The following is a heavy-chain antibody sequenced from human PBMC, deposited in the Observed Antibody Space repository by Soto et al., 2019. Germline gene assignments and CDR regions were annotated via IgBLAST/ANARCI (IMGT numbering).Heavy chain of an antibody. CDR3: AGGPHGSRAWYYYYGMDV. V-gene: IGHV1-46*01. CDR2: INPSGGST. Sequence: QVQLVQSGAEVKKPGASVKVSCKASGYTFTSYYMHWVRQAPGQGLEWMGIINPSGGSTSYAQKSQGRVTRTRDTPTSTVYMELSRLRAEDTAVYYCAGGPHGSRAWYYYYGMDVWGQGTTVTVSS. CDR1: GYTFTSYY. D-gene: IGHD1-26*01. J-gene: IGHJ6*02.